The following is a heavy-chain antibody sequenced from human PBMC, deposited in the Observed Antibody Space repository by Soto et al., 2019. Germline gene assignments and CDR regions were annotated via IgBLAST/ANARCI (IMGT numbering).Heavy chain of an antibody. Sequence: QVQVVQSGAEVKKPGASVKVSCKASGYSFSTYSMHWVRQAPGQGLEWMGWINGANGNTRYSQKFKDRVSISRDTPASTATREWGSWKPEKRAVYNGAGGKGMERTSYYPVRAAWGPGPTVIVPS. J-gene: IGHJ6*02. V-gene: IGHV1-3*01. CDR2: INGANGNT. D-gene: IGHD1-26*01. CDR1: GYSFSTYS. CDR3: AGGKGMERTSYYPVRAA.